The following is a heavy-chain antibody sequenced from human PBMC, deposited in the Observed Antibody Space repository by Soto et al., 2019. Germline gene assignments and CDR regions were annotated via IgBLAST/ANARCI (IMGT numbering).Heavy chain of an antibody. CDR2: VYNSGST. D-gene: IGHD6-19*01. J-gene: IGHJ4*02. CDR3: ARVGSAWPSYFDY. CDR1: GVSVSSGSYY. V-gene: IGHV4-61*01. Sequence: SETLSLTCTVSGVSVSSGSYYWSWIRQPPGRGLEWIGYVYNSGSTNYNPSLRGRVTISVDTSNNQFSLKLSSVTAADTAVYYCARVGSAWPSYFDYWGQRTLVTVSS.